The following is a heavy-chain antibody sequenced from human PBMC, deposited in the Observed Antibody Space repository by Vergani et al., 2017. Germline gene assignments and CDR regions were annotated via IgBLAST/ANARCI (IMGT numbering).Heavy chain of an antibody. J-gene: IGHJ1*01. V-gene: IGHV3-23*01. CDR2: ISSGGGDI. CDR1: GFTFDTYT. Sequence: EVQLLESGGGLVKPGGSRRLSCAGAGFTFDTYTMAYVRQAPGKGLEWVATISSGGGDIFYADSVKGRFTISRDNSKNTLFLQMNSLKDEDPAVYYCTTAWGLYYLHGEYFQYWGRGTLVSVSS. D-gene: IGHD3-10*01. CDR3: TTAWGLYYLHGEYFQY.